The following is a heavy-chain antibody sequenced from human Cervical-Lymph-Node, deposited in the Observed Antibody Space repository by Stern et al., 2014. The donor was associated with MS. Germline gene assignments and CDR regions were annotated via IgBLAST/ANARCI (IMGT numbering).Heavy chain of an antibody. CDR2: TSYDGSNQ. Sequence: QVQLVESGGGLVQPGGSLRLSCAASGFTFSTYAMSWVRQAPVKGLEWVAVTSYDGSNQYYAASVKGRFTISRDNSNNTLYLQLNSLRPEDTAIYYCARTSLRKVRGVKYHNGLDVWGQGTTVTVSS. D-gene: IGHD3-10*01. CDR3: ARTSLRKVRGVKYHNGLDV. V-gene: IGHV3-30*01. CDR1: GFTFSTYA. J-gene: IGHJ6*02.